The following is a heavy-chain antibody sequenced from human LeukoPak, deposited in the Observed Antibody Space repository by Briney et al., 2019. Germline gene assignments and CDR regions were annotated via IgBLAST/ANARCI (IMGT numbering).Heavy chain of an antibody. V-gene: IGHV3-21*01. J-gene: IGHJ4*02. CDR3: ARDPPGAHFDY. CDR2: ISSSSSNI. Sequence: GGSLRLSCTASGFTFSSYSMNWVRQAPGKGLEWVSYISSSSSNIFYADSFKGRFTISRDNAQNSLYLQMNSLRVEDTAVYYCARDPPGAHFDYWGQGTLVTVSS. CDR1: GFTFSSYS. D-gene: IGHD7-27*01.